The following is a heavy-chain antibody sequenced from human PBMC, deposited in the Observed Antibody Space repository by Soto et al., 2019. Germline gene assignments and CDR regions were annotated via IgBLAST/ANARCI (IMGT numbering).Heavy chain of an antibody. CDR1: GYSFTSYW. CDR2: IYPGDSDT. V-gene: IGHV5-51*01. D-gene: IGHD2-2*01. J-gene: IGHJ6*02. Sequence: GESLKISCKGSGYSFTSYWIGWVRQMPGKGLEWMGIIYPGDSDTRYSPSYQGQVTISADKSISTAYLQWSSLKASDTAMYYCARLPYCSSTSCYPRLYYYYYGMDVWGQGTTVTVSS. CDR3: ARLPYCSSTSCYPRLYYYYYGMDV.